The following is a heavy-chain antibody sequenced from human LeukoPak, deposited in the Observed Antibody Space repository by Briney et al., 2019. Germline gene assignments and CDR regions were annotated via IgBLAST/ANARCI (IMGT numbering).Heavy chain of an antibody. CDR2: INPNSGGT. Sequence: GASVKVSCKASGYTFTGYYMHWVRQAPGQGLEWMGWINPNSGGTNYAQKFQGRVTMTRDTSISTAYMELSRLRSDDTAVYYCARGGSGSSVGYYYYYGMDVWGQGTTVTVSS. V-gene: IGHV1-2*02. D-gene: IGHD3-10*01. CDR1: GYTFTGYY. J-gene: IGHJ6*02. CDR3: ARGGSGSSVGYYYYYGMDV.